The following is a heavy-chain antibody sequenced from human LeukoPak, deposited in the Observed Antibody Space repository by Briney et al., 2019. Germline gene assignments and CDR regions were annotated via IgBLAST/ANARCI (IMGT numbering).Heavy chain of an antibody. J-gene: IGHJ3*02. CDR3: ARHIILTDAFDI. CDR2: INHSGST. D-gene: IGHD2-21*01. V-gene: IGHV4-34*01. CDR1: GGSFSGYY. Sequence: TSETLSLTCAVYGGSFSGYYWSWIRQPPGKGLEWIGEINHSGSTNYNPSLKSRVTISVDTSKNQFSLKLSSVTAADTAVYYCARHIILTDAFDIWGQGTMVTVSS.